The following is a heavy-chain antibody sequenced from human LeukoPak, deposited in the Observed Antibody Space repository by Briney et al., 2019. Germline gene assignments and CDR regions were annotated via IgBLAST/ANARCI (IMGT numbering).Heavy chain of an antibody. V-gene: IGHV3-23*01. D-gene: IGHD6-19*01. Sequence: GGSLRLSCAASGFTFSSYAMSWVRQAPGKGREGGSAISGSGGSTYYADSVKGRFTISRDNSKNTLYLHMNSLRAEDTAVYYCVHSSGWYAYGNAFDIWGQGTMVTVSS. CDR3: VHSSGWYAYGNAFDI. J-gene: IGHJ3*02. CDR2: ISGSGGST. CDR1: GFTFSSYA.